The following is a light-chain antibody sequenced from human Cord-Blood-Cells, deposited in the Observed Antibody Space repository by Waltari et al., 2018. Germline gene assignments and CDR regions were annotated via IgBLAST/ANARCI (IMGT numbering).Light chain of an antibody. CDR3: QTWGTGNWV. V-gene: IGLV4-69*01. CDR1: SGPSSYA. CDR2: LNSDGSH. J-gene: IGLJ3*02. Sequence: QLVLTHSPSASASLGASVKLTCTLSSGPSSYAIPSHHQQPEKGPRYLMKLNSDGSHSKGDGIPDRFSGSSSGAERYLTISSLQSEDEADYYCQTWGTGNWVFGGGTKLTVL.